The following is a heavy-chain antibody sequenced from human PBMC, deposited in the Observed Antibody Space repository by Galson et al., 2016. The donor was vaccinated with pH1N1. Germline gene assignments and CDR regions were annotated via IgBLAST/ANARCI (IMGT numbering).Heavy chain of an antibody. CDR2: IWYEGSNK. J-gene: IGHJ6*02. V-gene: IGHV3-33*03. CDR1: GFTFSDFV. CDR3: AKEVTSGSPLGYYFSYGLDV. D-gene: IGHD3-10*01. Sequence: SLRLSCAASGFTFSDFVMHWVRQAPGRGLEWVALIWYEGSNKNYADSVKGRFTISRDNSKTTLYLQASSLRPEDTAIYYCAKEVTSGSPLGYYFSYGLDVWGQGTTVTVSS.